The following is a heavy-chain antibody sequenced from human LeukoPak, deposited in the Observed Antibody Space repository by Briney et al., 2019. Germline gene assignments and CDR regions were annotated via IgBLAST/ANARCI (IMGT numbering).Heavy chain of an antibody. CDR2: INHCGST. D-gene: IGHD3-3*01. CDR1: GGSFSGYY. J-gene: IGHJ6*03. V-gene: IGHV4-34*01. CDR3: ARERGSDTIFGVVQKTYYMDV. Sequence: SETLSLTCAVYGGSFSGYYWSWIRQPPGKGLELIGEINHCGSTNYNPSLKSRVTISVDTSKNQFSLKLSSVTAADTAVYYCARERGSDTIFGVVQKTYYMDVWGKGTTVTVSS.